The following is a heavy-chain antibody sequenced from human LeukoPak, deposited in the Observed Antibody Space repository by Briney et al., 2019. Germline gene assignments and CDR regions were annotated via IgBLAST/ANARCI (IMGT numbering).Heavy chain of an antibody. D-gene: IGHD6-19*01. CDR2: ITSSGSYI. J-gene: IGHJ4*02. CDR3: ARISGWPATFDY. CDR1: GFTFSSYN. Sequence: GGSLRLSCAASGFTFSSYNMNWVRQAPGKGLEWVSSITSSGSYIYYADSVKGRFTISRDNAKNSLYLQMNSLRAEDTAVYYCARISGWPATFDYWGQGTLVTVSS. V-gene: IGHV3-21*01.